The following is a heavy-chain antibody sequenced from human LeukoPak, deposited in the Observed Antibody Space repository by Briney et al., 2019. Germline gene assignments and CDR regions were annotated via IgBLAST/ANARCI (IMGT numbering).Heavy chain of an antibody. CDR2: INPNSGGT. D-gene: IGHD2-15*01. CDR3: ARDLETCSGGSCCFISLFAFDI. Sequence: ASVKVSCKASGYTFTGYYMHWVRQAPGQGLEWMGWINPNSGGTNYARKFQGRVTMTRDTSISTAYMELSRLRSDDTAVYYCARDLETCSGGSCCFISLFAFDIWGQGTMVTVSS. CDR1: GYTFTGYY. J-gene: IGHJ3*02. V-gene: IGHV1-2*02.